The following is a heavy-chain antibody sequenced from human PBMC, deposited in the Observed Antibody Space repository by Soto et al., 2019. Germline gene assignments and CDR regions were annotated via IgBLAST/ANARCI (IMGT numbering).Heavy chain of an antibody. CDR3: AKDKPDLVTHGGYFDY. CDR1: GFTFDDYA. D-gene: IGHD3-10*01. V-gene: IGHV3-9*01. CDR2: ISWNSGSI. J-gene: IGHJ4*02. Sequence: EVQLVESGGGLVQPGRSLRLSCAASGFTFDDYAMHWVRQAPGKGLEWVSGISWNSGSIGYADSVKGRFTISRDNAKNSLYLQMNSLRAEDTALYYCAKDKPDLVTHGGYFDYWGQGTLVTVSS.